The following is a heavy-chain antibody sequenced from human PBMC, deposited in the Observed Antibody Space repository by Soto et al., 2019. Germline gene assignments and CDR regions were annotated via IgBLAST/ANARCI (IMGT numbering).Heavy chain of an antibody. J-gene: IGHJ4*02. CDR1: GYTFTSYG. V-gene: IGHV1-18*01. Sequence: GASVKVSCKASGYTFTSYGISWVRQAPGQGLEWMGWISAYNGNTNYAQKLQGRVTMTTDTSTSTAYMEPRSLRSDDTAVYYCARGAHYFKEQQLPDPLSHFDYWGQGTLVTVSS. CDR2: ISAYNGNT. D-gene: IGHD6-13*01. CDR3: ARGAHYFKEQQLPDPLSHFDY.